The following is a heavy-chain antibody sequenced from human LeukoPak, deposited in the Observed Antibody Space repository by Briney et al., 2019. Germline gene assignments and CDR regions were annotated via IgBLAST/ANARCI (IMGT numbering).Heavy chain of an antibody. CDR1: GFTFSNAW. CDR2: IKSEADGGTT. V-gene: IGHV3-15*01. Sequence: PGGSLRLSCAASGFTFSNAWMTWVRQAPGKGLEWVGHIKSEADGGTTDYAAPVKDGFTISRDDSKNTLYLQMNSLKTEDTAVYYCSTLWGIVPAAPYLDYWGQGTLLIVSS. J-gene: IGHJ4*02. CDR3: STLWGIVPAAPYLDY. D-gene: IGHD3-16*01.